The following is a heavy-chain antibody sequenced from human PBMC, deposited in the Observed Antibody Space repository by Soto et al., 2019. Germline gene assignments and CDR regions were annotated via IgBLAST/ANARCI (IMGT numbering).Heavy chain of an antibody. CDR2: INAGNGNT. D-gene: IGHD3-22*01. Sequence: ASAKVSCNASGYTFTSYAMHWVRQAPGQRLEWMGWINAGNGNTKYSQKFQGRVTITRDTSASTAYMELSSLRSEDTAVYYCARSIVVVTSFDYWGQGTLVTVSS. CDR3: ARSIVVVTSFDY. J-gene: IGHJ4*02. CDR1: GYTFTSYA. V-gene: IGHV1-3*01.